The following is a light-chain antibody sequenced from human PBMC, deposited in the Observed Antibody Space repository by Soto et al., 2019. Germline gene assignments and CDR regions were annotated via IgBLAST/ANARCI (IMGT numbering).Light chain of an antibody. CDR3: QQYNNWPPHT. Sequence: ETVMTQSPATLSVSPGEGATLSCRASQSVGSNLAWYQQKPGQAPRLLIYGASTRATGIPARFSGSGSGTEFTLTISGLQSGDSAVYYCQQYNNWPPHTFGQGTKLEIK. J-gene: IGKJ2*01. V-gene: IGKV3-15*01. CDR1: QSVGSN. CDR2: GAS.